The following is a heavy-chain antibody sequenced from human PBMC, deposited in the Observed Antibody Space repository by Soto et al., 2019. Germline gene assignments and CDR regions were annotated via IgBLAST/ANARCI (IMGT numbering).Heavy chain of an antibody. CDR3: ARDSATGFGSVVRRNWLDP. Sequence: QIPLVQSGAEVKKPGASVRVSCMTSGYIFTTSAMHWVRRAPGQRLEWLGWINTGNGNTQYSQNFQGRVTITRDTSAKTAYMELSRLRSVDTAVYYCARDSATGFGSVVRRNWLDPWGQGTLVTFSS. CDR1: GYIFTTSA. CDR2: INTGNGNT. D-gene: IGHD2-15*01. J-gene: IGHJ5*02. V-gene: IGHV1-3*04.